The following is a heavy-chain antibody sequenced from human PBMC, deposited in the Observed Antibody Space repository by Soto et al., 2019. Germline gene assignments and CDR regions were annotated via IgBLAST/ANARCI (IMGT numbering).Heavy chain of an antibody. CDR3: ASNTAMDRDYYGMDV. Sequence: PGESLKISCKGSGYSFTSYWISWVRQMPGKGLEWMGRIDPSDSYTNYSPSFQGHVTISADKSISTAYLQWSSLKASDTAMYYCASNTAMDRDYYGMDVWGQGTTVTVSS. V-gene: IGHV5-10-1*01. CDR1: GYSFTSYW. D-gene: IGHD5-18*01. J-gene: IGHJ6*02. CDR2: IDPSDSYT.